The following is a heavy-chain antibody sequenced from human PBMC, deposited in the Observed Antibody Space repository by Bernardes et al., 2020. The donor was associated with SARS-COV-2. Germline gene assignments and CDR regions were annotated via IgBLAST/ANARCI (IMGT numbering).Heavy chain of an antibody. D-gene: IGHD3-10*01. CDR2: IYPNDSKT. Sequence: GESLKISCQGSGFTFSAYWNAWVRQMPGKGLEWMAIIYPNDSKTIYSTSFEGQVTISADKSISPAYLQWSGLKASETAMYYCARRYGSGNYHDHRNAFNIWGQGTMVTVSS. V-gene: IGHV5-51*01. CDR3: ARRYGSGNYHDHRNAFNI. J-gene: IGHJ3*02. CDR1: GFTFSAYW.